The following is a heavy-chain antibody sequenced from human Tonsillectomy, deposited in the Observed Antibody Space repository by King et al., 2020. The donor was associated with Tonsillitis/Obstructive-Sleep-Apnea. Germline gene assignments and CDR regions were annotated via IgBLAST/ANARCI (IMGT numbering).Heavy chain of an antibody. CDR2: IYYSGST. V-gene: IGHV4-31*01. Sequence: QLQESGPGLVKPSQTLSLTCTVSGGSISSGGYYWSWIRQHPGKGLEWIGYIYYSGSTYYNPSLKSLVTISVDTSKNQFSLKLSSGTAADTAGYYCARSELYCSGGSCYSGELRYWGQGTLVTVSS. J-gene: IGHJ4*02. CDR3: ARSELYCSGGSCYSGELRY. D-gene: IGHD2-15*01. CDR1: GGSISSGGYY.